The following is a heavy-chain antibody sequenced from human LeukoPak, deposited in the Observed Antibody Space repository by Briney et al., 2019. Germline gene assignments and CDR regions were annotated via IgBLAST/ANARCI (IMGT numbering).Heavy chain of an antibody. CDR3: AKDGSKYYYGSGSYYDY. CDR2: ISYDGSNK. CDR1: GFTFSSYA. J-gene: IGHJ4*02. Sequence: EGSLRLSCAASGFTFSSYAMHWVRQAPGKGLEWVAVISYDGSNKYYADSVKGRFTISRDNSKNTLYLQMNSLRAEDTAVYYCAKDGSKYYYGSGSYYDYWGQGTLVTVSS. D-gene: IGHD3-10*01. V-gene: IGHV3-30-3*01.